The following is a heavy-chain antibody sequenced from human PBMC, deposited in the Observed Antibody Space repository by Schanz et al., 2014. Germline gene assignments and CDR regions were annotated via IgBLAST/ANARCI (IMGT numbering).Heavy chain of an antibody. CDR3: ARGRGFYDY. CDR2: IIPVLNIA. J-gene: IGHJ4*02. V-gene: IGHV1-69*02. Sequence: QLQLVQSGAEVKKPGSSVKVSCKLSGGTFSSYTISWMRQAPGQGLEWMGKIIPVLNIATYAQRFQGRVSITAHTSTNTAYMELSSLTSEDTAVHYCARGRGFYDYWGQGTLVTVSS. D-gene: IGHD3-10*01. CDR1: GGTFSSYT.